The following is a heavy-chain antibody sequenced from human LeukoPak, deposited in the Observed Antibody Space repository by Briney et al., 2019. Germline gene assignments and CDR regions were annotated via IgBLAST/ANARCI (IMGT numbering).Heavy chain of an antibody. J-gene: IGHJ6*03. CDR3: ARDGSGFYHYYYMDV. Sequence: PGGSLRLSCAPSGFTFTDYSMNWVRQAPGKGLEWVAHISTVSTYTHYTDPVKGRFTISRDNRKNLLYLQMSSLGAEDTAVYYCARDGSGFYHYYYMDVWGKGTTVTVSS. CDR2: ISTVSTYT. CDR1: GFTFTDYS. V-gene: IGHV3-21*01. D-gene: IGHD6-25*01.